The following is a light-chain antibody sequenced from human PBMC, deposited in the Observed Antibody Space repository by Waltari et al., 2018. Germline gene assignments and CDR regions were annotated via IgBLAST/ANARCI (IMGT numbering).Light chain of an antibody. Sequence: DIVMTQSPDPLAVSLGERATRHRKPSQSVLYRSDNKNYLGWYQQKPGLPPKLLIYWASTRESGVPDRFSGSGSGTDFTLTISSLQAEDVAVYYCQQYYSSPVTFGQGTRLEIK. CDR3: QQYYSSPVT. CDR2: WAS. V-gene: IGKV4-1*01. CDR1: QSVLYRSDNKNY. J-gene: IGKJ5*01.